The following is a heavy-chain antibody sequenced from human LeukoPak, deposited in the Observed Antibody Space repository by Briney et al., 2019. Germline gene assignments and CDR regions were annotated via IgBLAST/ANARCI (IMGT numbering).Heavy chain of an antibody. V-gene: IGHV3-9*01. J-gene: IGHJ4*02. CDR2: ISWNSADI. CDR1: GLSIEDYA. CDR3: ARAPSDNYYLFDF. D-gene: IGHD3-22*01. Sequence: PGGSLRLSCVVSGLSIEDYALRWVRQAPGKGLEWVSSISWNSADIGYADSVGGRFTISRDNAKSSLYLQMNSLRAEDTAVYYCARAPSDNYYLFDFWGRGTLVTVSS.